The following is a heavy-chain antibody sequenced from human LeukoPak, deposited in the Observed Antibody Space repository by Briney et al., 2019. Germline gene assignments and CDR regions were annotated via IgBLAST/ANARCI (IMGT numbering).Heavy chain of an antibody. CDR3: ARARDYDPSAFDY. Sequence: ASVKVSCKASGYTFTGYYMHWVRQASGQGLEWMGWINPNSGGTNYAQKFQGRVTMTRDTSISTAYMELSRLRSDDTAVYYCARARDYDPSAFDYWGQGTLVTVSS. CDR2: INPNSGGT. CDR1: GYTFTGYY. V-gene: IGHV1-2*02. J-gene: IGHJ4*02. D-gene: IGHD5-12*01.